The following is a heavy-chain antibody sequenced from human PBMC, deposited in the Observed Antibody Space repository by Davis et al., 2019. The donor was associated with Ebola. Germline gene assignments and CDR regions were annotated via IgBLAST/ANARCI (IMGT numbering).Heavy chain of an antibody. Sequence: GESLKISCAASGFTVSSNYMSWVRQAPGKGLEWVSVIYSGGSTYYADSVKGRFTISRDNSKNSLYLQMNSLRAEDTAVYYCARGVAGYAFDIWGQGTMVTVSS. J-gene: IGHJ3*02. CDR2: IYSGGST. V-gene: IGHV3-53*01. CDR3: ARGVAGYAFDI. CDR1: GFTVSSNY.